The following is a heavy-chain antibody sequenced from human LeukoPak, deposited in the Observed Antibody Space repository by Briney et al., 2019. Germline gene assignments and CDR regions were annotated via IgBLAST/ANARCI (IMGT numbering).Heavy chain of an antibody. CDR1: GYTFTSYG. CDR3: ARAACSWSCFDY. J-gene: IGHJ4*02. D-gene: IGHD2-15*01. Sequence: GASVKVSCKASGYTFTSYGISWVRQAPGQRLEWMGWILTGNGNTKYSQKFQDRVTITRDTSTNTVYMELSSLRSEDTAVYYCARAACSWSCFDYWGQGILVTVSS. CDR2: ILTGNGNT. V-gene: IGHV1-3*04.